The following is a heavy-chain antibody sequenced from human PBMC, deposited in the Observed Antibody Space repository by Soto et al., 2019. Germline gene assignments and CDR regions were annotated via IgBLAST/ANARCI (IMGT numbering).Heavy chain of an antibody. Sequence: ASVKVSCKASGYTFTSYGISWVRQAPGQGLEWMGWISAYNGNTNYAQKLQGRVTMTTDTSTSTAYMELRSLRSDDTAVYYCALVSRGPNPTDYWGQGTLVTVSS. J-gene: IGHJ4*02. CDR2: ISAYNGNT. CDR3: ALVSRGPNPTDY. V-gene: IGHV1-18*04. D-gene: IGHD2-2*01. CDR1: GYTFTSYG.